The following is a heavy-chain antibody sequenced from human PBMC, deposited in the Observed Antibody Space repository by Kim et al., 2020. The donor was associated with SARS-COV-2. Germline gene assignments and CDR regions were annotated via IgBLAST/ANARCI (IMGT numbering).Heavy chain of an antibody. J-gene: IGHJ6*02. CDR1: GFTFSSYA. D-gene: IGHD3-10*01. Sequence: GGSLRLSCAASGFTFSSYAMHWVRQAPGKGLEWVAVISYDGSNKYYADSVKGRFTISRDNSKNTLYLQMNSLRAEDTAVYYCARAAELLSYPSGFGELGPGMDVWGQGTTVTVSS. CDR3: ARAAELLSYPSGFGELGPGMDV. V-gene: IGHV3-30*04. CDR2: ISYDGSNK.